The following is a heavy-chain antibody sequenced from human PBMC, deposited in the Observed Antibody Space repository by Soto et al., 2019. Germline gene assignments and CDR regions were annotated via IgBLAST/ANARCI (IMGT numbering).Heavy chain of an antibody. J-gene: IGHJ6*02. CDR3: AIGFWVTIFGVVIPNYYYYGMGV. CDR1: GGSFSGYY. D-gene: IGHD3-3*01. Sequence: SETLSPTCAVYGGSFSGYYWSWIRQPPGQGLEWIGEINHSGSTNYNPSLKSRVTISVDTSKNQFSLELSSVTAADTAVYYCAIGFWVTIFGVVIPNYYYYGMGVWGQGTTVTVAS. CDR2: INHSGST. V-gene: IGHV4-34*01.